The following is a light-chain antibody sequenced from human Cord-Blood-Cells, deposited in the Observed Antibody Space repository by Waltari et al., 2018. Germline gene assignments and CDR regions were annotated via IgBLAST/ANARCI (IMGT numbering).Light chain of an antibody. CDR3: QVWDSSSDRNV. Sequence: SYVLTQPPSVSVAPGKTARITWGGNNIGSKSVHWYQQEPGQAPVLVIYYDSDRPSWIPERFSGSNSGNTATLTSSRVEAGDEADYYCQVWDSSSDRNVFGTGTKVTVL. J-gene: IGLJ1*01. CDR1: NIGSKS. V-gene: IGLV3-21*04. CDR2: YDS.